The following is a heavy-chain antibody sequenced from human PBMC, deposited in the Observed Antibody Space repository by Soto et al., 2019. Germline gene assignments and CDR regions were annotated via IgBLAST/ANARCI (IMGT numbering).Heavy chain of an antibody. CDR1: GGSISSYY. V-gene: IGHV4-59*08. J-gene: IGHJ4*02. Sequence: SETLSLTCTVSGGSISSYYWTWIRQPPGKGLEWIGFIYNSGSAHYNPSLRSRVTISVDTSKNQFSLKLRSVTAADTAVYYCASMGYHYGSGSYPLDYWGQGTLVTVSS. CDR3: ASMGYHYGSGSYPLDY. CDR2: IYNSGSA. D-gene: IGHD3-10*01.